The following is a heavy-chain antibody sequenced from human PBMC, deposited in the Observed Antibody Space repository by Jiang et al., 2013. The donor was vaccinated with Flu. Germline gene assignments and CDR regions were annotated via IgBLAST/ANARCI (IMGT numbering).Heavy chain of an antibody. V-gene: IGHV5-51*01. CDR3: ANTAYYGSGTAAFDI. CDR1: FTSYW. Sequence: FTSYWIGWVRQMPGKGLEWMGIIYPGDSDTRYSPSFQGQVTISADKSISTAYLQWSSLKASDTAMYYCANTAYYGSGTAAFDIWGQGTMVTVSS. CDR2: IYPGDSDT. J-gene: IGHJ3*02. D-gene: IGHD3-10*01.